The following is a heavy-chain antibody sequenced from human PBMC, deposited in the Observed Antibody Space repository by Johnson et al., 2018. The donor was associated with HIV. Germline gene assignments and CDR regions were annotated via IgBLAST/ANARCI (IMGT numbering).Heavy chain of an antibody. CDR2: INWNGGST. CDR1: GFTFDDYG. J-gene: IGHJ3*02. CDR3: ARDGSEWLVSIHAFDI. V-gene: IGHV3-20*04. Sequence: VQLVESGGGVVRPWGSLRLSCAASGFTFDDYGMTWVRQAPGKGLEYVSGINWNGGSTGYADSVKGRFTISRDNAKNSLYLQMNSLRAEDTALYYCARDGSEWLVSIHAFDIWGQGTMVTVSS. D-gene: IGHD6-19*01.